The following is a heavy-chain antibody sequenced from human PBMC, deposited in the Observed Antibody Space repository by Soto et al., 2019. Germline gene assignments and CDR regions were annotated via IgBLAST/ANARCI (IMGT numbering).Heavy chain of an antibody. J-gene: IGHJ4*02. Sequence: SETLSLTCTVSGGSISSYYWSWIRQPPGKGLEWIGYIYYSGSTNYNPSLKSRVTISVDTSKNQFSLKLSSVTAADTAVYYCARSYYYDSSGHLGDFDYWGQGTLVTVS. CDR3: ARSYYYDSSGHLGDFDY. CDR2: IYYSGST. D-gene: IGHD3-22*01. CDR1: GGSISSYY. V-gene: IGHV4-59*01.